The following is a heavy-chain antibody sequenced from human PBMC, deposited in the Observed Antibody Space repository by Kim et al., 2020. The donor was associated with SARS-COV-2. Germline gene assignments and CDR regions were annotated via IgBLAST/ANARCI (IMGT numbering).Heavy chain of an antibody. V-gene: IGHV1-2*02. J-gene: IGHJ4*02. CDR1: GYTFTGYY. CDR3: AISVVAATWSLDY. Sequence: ASVKVSCKASGYTFTGYYMHWVRQAPGQGLEWMGWINPNSGGTNYAQKFQGRVTMTRDTSISTAYMELSRLRSDDTAVYYCAISVVAATWSLDYWGQGTLVTVSS. CDR2: INPNSGGT. D-gene: IGHD2-15*01.